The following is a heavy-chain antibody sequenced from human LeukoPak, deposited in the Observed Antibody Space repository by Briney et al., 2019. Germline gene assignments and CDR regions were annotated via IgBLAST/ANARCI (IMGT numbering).Heavy chain of an antibody. D-gene: IGHD6-19*01. CDR2: ISAYNGNT. CDR1: GYTFTSYD. V-gene: IGHV1-18*01. Sequence: ASVKVSCKASGYTFTSYDISWVRQAPGQGLEWMGWISAYNGNTNYAQKLQGRVTTTTDTSTSTAYMELRSLRSDDTAVYYCARDLAVAGTYYYYYGMDVWGQGTTVTVSS. CDR3: ARDLAVAGTYYYYYGMDV. J-gene: IGHJ6*02.